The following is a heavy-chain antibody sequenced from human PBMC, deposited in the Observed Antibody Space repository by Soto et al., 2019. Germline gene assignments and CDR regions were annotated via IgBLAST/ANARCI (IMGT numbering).Heavy chain of an antibody. CDR3: AKVFYGGPRGYAFDI. CDR2: ISYDGSNK. V-gene: IGHV3-30*18. Sequence: GGSLRLSCAASGFTFSSYGMHWVRQAPGKGLEWVAVISYDGSNKYYADSVKGRFTISRDNSKNTLYLQMNSLRVEDTAVYYCAKVFYGGPRGYAFDIWGQGTMVTVSS. J-gene: IGHJ3*02. CDR1: GFTFSSYG. D-gene: IGHD4-17*01.